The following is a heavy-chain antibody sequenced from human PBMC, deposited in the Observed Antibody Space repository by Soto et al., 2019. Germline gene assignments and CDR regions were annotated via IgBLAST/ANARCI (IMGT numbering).Heavy chain of an antibody. J-gene: IGHJ3*02. CDR3: ARDSGSEIITIFGVVITRPDDAFDI. V-gene: IGHV3-30-3*01. CDR2: ISYDGSNK. D-gene: IGHD3-3*01. CDR1: GFTFSSYA. Sequence: GGSLRLSCAASGFTFSSYAMHWVRQAPGKGLEWVAVISYDGSNKYYADSVKGRFTISRDNSKNTLYLQMNSLRAEDTAVYYCARDSGSEIITIFGVVITRPDDAFDIWGQGTMVTVSS.